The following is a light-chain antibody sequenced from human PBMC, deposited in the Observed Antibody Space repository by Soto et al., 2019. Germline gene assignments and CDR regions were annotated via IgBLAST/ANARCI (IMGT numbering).Light chain of an antibody. CDR2: LGS. CDR3: MQALQTPPT. Sequence: DIVMTQSPLSLPVTPGEPASISCRSSQSLLHSNGYNYLDWYLQKPGQSPQLLIYLGSNRASGVPDRFSGSGSGTDCTLKISRVEAEDVWVYYCMQALQTPPTFGQGTKLEIK. CDR1: QSLLHSNGYNY. J-gene: IGKJ2*01. V-gene: IGKV2-28*01.